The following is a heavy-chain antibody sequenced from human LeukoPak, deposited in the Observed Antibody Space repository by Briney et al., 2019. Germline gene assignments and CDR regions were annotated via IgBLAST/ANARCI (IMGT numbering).Heavy chain of an antibody. D-gene: IGHD4-17*01. Sequence: RQAPGKGLEWVSAISGSGGSTYYADSVKGRFTISRDNSKNTLYLQMNSLRAEDTAVYYCASPPDEYGDYGGKGIDYWGQGTLVTVSS. CDR2: ISGSGGST. V-gene: IGHV3-23*01. J-gene: IGHJ4*02. CDR3: ASPPDEYGDYGGKGIDY.